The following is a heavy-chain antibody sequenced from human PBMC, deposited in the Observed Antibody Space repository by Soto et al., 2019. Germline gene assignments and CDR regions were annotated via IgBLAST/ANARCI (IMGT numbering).Heavy chain of an antibody. Sequence: GGSLRLSCAASGFTVSSNYMSWVRQAPGKGLEWVSVIYSGGSTYYADSVKGRFTISRDNSKNTLYLQMNSLRAEDTAVYYCARDQYSRRPYYYYGMDVWGQGTTVTVSS. V-gene: IGHV3-53*01. CDR2: IYSGGST. CDR1: GFTVSSNY. D-gene: IGHD5-12*01. CDR3: ARDQYSRRPYYYYGMDV. J-gene: IGHJ6*02.